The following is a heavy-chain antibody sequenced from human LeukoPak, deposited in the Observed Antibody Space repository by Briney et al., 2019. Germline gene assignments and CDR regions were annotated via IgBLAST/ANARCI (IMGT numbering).Heavy chain of an antibody. CDR3: ARAPPPTVTPDY. CDR2: MNPNSGNT. Sequence: ASVKVSCTASGYTFTSYDINWVRQATGQGLEWMGWMNPNSGNTGDAQKFQGRVTMTRNTSISTAYMELSSLRSEDTAVYYCARAPPPTVTPDYWGQGTLVTVSS. D-gene: IGHD4-11*01. V-gene: IGHV1-8*01. CDR1: GYTFTSYD. J-gene: IGHJ4*02.